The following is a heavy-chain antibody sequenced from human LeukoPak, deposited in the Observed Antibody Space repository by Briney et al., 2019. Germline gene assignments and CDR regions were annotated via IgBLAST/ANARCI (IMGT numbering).Heavy chain of an antibody. CDR1: GGSISSYY. CDR3: ARDSGTTGEVKFDP. D-gene: IGHD3-10*01. CDR2: IYYDGST. J-gene: IGHJ5*02. V-gene: IGHV4-59*12. Sequence: SETLSLTCTVSGGSISSYYWSWIRQSPGKGLEWIGYIYYDGSTNYNPSLRGRVTISVDTPKNQFSLKLSSVTAAETAVYYCARDSGTTGEVKFDPWGQGSLVTVSS.